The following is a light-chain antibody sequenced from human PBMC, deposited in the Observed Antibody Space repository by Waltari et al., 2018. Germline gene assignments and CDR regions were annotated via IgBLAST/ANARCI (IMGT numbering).Light chain of an antibody. V-gene: IGLV1-51*01. Sequence: QSVLTQPPSVSAAPGQKVTISCSGSISNIGTYYVSWYHQLPGAAPKLLIYDNNKRPSGIPDRFSASKSGTSATLGITGLQIGDEADYYCATWDNSLYEVVFGGGTKLTVL. CDR3: ATWDNSLYEVV. CDR2: DNN. J-gene: IGLJ2*01. CDR1: ISNIGTYY.